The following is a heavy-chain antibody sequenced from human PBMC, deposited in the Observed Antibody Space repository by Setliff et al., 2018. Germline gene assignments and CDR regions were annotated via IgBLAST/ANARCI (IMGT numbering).Heavy chain of an antibody. CDR2: TIPIFGTT. V-gene: IGHV1-69*05. CDR1: GGTFSSYG. Sequence: SVKVFCKASGGTFSSYGISWVRQAPGQGLEWMGGTIPIFGTTDYAQKFQGRLTIITDESTNTAFMQLSSLRSDDTAVYYCVREGVDSRSSTDYRYYMDVWGKGTTVTVSS. D-gene: IGHD3-22*01. J-gene: IGHJ6*03. CDR3: VREGVDSRSSTDYRYYMDV.